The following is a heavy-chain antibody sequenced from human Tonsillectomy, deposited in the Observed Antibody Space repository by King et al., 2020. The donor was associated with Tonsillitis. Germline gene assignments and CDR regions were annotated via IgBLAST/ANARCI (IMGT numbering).Heavy chain of an antibody. CDR3: ARCERDTAMVSDY. Sequence: VQLVESGGGLVKPGGSVRLSCAASGFTFSDYYMSWIRQAPGKGLEWVSYITSSSSYTNYADSVKGRFTISRDNAKNSLYLQMNSLRAEDTAVYYCARCERDTAMVSDYWGQGTLVIVSS. CDR2: ITSSSSYT. J-gene: IGHJ4*02. CDR1: GFTFSDYY. D-gene: IGHD5-18*01. V-gene: IGHV3-11*05.